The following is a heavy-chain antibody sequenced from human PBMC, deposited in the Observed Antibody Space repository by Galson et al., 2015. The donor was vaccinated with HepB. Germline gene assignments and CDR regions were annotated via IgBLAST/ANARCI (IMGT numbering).Heavy chain of an antibody. CDR1: GFTFSSYA. CDR2: ISYDGSNK. D-gene: IGHD6-19*01. J-gene: IGHJ4*02. CDR3: ARSRGPDSSGWYFRY. Sequence: SLRLSCAASGFTFSSYAMHWVRQAPGKGLEWVAVISYDGSNKYYADSVKGRFTISRDNSKNTLYLQMNSLRAEDTAVYYCARSRGPDSSGWYFRYWGQGTLVTVSS. V-gene: IGHV3-30*04.